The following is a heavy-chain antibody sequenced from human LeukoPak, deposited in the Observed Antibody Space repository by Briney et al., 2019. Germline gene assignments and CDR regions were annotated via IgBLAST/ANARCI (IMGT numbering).Heavy chain of an antibody. V-gene: IGHV1-69*05. J-gene: IGHJ5*02. CDR3: ATKIVGAKSSVSWFDP. Sequence: SVKVSCKASGGTFSSYAISWVRQAPGQGLEWMGGIIPIFGTANYAQKFQGRVTITTDESTSTAYMELSSLRSEDTAVYYCATKIVGAKSSVSWFDPWGQGTLVTVSS. D-gene: IGHD1-26*01. CDR1: GGTFSSYA. CDR2: IIPIFGTA.